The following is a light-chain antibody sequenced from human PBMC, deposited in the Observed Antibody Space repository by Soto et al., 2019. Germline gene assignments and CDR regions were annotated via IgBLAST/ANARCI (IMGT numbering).Light chain of an antibody. CDR2: WAS. V-gene: IGKV4-1*01. CDR1: QSVLYSSNNKNY. Sequence: DIVMTQSPDSLAVSLGERATINCKSSQSVLYSSNNKNYLAWYQQKPGQHPKLLIYWASTRESGVTDRFSGSGAGTAFTLTISSLQAEDVAVYYCQQYYLPLTFGQGTKVEI. J-gene: IGKJ1*01. CDR3: QQYYLPLT.